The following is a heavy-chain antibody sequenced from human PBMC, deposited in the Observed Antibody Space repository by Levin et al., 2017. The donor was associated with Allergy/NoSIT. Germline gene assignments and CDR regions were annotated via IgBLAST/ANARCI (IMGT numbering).Heavy chain of an antibody. J-gene: IGHJ6*02. Sequence: LSLTCAASGFTFSNYGIHWVRQAPGQGLEWVAVISYDGSHKYYVDSVEGRFIISRDDSKNTMYLQMNSLTIEDTGVYFCARDNSSSGGMDVWGQGTTVTVSS. CDR2: ISYDGSHK. V-gene: IGHV3-30*03. CDR1: GFTFSNYG. D-gene: IGHD2/OR15-2a*01. CDR3: ARDNSSSGGMDV.